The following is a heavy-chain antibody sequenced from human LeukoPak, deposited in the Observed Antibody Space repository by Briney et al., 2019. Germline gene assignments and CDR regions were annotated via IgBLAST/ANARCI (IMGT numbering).Heavy chain of an antibody. V-gene: IGHV4-61*02. CDR1: GGSISSGSYY. Sequence: PSETLSLTCTVSGGSISSGSYYWSWIRQPAGKGLEWIGRIYTSGSTNYNPSLKSRVTISVDTSKNQFSLKLSSVTAADTAVYYCARDSVAAAGIYYYYYMDVWGKGTTVTISS. D-gene: IGHD6-13*01. CDR2: IYTSGST. CDR3: ARDSVAAAGIYYYYYMDV. J-gene: IGHJ6*03.